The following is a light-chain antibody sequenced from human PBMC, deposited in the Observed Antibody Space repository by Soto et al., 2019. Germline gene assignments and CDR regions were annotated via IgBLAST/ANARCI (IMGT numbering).Light chain of an antibody. CDR1: QSVSSN. V-gene: IGKV3-15*01. J-gene: IGKJ4*01. CDR2: GAS. CDR3: QQYNNWPL. Sequence: EIVMTQSPATLSVSPGERATLSCRASQSVSSNLAWYQQKPGQAPRLLIYGASTRATGIPARFSGSGSATEFTLTISSLQSEDFLVYYCQQYNNWPLFGGGTKVEIQ.